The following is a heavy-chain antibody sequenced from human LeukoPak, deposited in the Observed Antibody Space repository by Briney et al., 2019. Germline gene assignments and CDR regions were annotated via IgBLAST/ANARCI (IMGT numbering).Heavy chain of an antibody. CDR1: GGTFSSYA. V-gene: IGHV1-69*04. J-gene: IGHJ4*02. D-gene: IGHD1-26*01. Sequence: SVKVSCKASGGTFSSYAISWVRQAPGQGLEWMGRIIPILGIANYAQKFQGRVTITADKSTSTAYMELSSLRSEDTAVYYCARDPRLAEWELLMDYWGQGTLVTVSS. CDR2: IIPILGIA. CDR3: ARDPRLAEWELLMDY.